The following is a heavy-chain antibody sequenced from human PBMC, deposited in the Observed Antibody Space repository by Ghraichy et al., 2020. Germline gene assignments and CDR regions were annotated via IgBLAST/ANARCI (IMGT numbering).Heavy chain of an antibody. J-gene: IGHJ4*02. CDR3: ARGGSGSEY. CDR2: IYSGSTTT. V-gene: IGHV3-53*01. CDR1: GVSVRSDH. D-gene: IGHD6-19*01. Sequence: SLRLSCVASGVSVRSDHMSWVRQAAGRGLEWVSIIYSGSTTTYYADSVKGRFTISRDSSKNTLYLQMNSLRAEDMALYYCARGGSGSEYWGQGTLVTVSS.